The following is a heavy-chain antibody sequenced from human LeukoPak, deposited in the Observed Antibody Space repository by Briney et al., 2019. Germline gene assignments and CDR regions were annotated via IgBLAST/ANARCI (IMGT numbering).Heavy chain of an antibody. D-gene: IGHD1-14*01. CDR3: ARDYGKISPGTVETDY. Sequence: SETLSLTCAVYGGSFSGYYWSWIRQPPGKGLEWIGEINHSGSTNYNPSLKSRVTISVDTSKNQFSLKLSSVTAADTAVYYCARDYGKISPGTVETDYWGQGTLVTVSS. J-gene: IGHJ4*02. CDR1: GGSFSGYY. V-gene: IGHV4-34*01. CDR2: INHSGST.